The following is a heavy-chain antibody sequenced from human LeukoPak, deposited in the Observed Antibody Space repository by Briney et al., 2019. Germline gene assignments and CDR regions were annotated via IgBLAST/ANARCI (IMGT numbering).Heavy chain of an antibody. Sequence: PGGSLRLSCVASGFPFSSYWMTWVRQAPGKGLEWVANIKQDGSEKYYVDSVKGRFTISRDNAKNSLYLQMNSLRAEDTAVYYCARELTYYYDSSGYPLDYWGQGTLVTVSS. CDR1: GFPFSSYW. V-gene: IGHV3-7*01. D-gene: IGHD3-22*01. CDR2: IKQDGSEK. CDR3: ARELTYYYDSSGYPLDY. J-gene: IGHJ4*02.